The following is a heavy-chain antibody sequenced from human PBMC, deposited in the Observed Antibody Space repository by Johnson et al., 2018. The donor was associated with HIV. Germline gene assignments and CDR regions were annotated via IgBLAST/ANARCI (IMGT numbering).Heavy chain of an antibody. CDR2: INWNGGST. Sequence: VQLVESGGGLVQPGGSLRLSCAASGFTVSGNYMNWVRQAPGKGLEWVSGINWNGGSTGYGDSVNGRFTISRDNAKNSLYLQMNSLRAEDTAVYYCARDASLRFLEWFDAFDIWGQGTMVTVSS. V-gene: IGHV3-20*04. D-gene: IGHD3-3*01. CDR1: GFTVSGNY. J-gene: IGHJ3*02. CDR3: ARDASLRFLEWFDAFDI.